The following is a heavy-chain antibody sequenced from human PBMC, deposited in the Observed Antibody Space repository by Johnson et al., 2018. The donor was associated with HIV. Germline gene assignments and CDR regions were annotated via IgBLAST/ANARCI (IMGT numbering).Heavy chain of an antibody. CDR3: ARLPSRGGTIKDAFDI. Sequence: QVQLVESGGGLVQPGRSLRLSCAASGFTFDDYAMHWVRQAPGKGLEWVSGIPYDGSNKFYAESVKGRFTISRDKAKNSLYLQMNGLRAEETAVYYCARLPSRGGTIKDAFDIWGQGTMVTVSS. D-gene: IGHD2-15*01. J-gene: IGHJ3*02. CDR1: GFTFDDYA. V-gene: IGHV3-30*03. CDR2: IPYDGSNK.